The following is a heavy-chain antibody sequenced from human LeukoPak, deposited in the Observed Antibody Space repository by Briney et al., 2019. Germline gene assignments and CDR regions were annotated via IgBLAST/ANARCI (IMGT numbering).Heavy chain of an antibody. CDR3: ARAYDHGGNWFDP. CDR1: GYTFTSYG. V-gene: IGHV1-18*01. CDR2: ISAYNGNT. D-gene: IGHD3-3*01. Sequence: VASVKDSCKASGYTFTSYGISWVRQAPGQGLEWMGWISAYNGNTNYAQKLQGRVTMTTDTSTSTAYMELRSLRSDDTAVYYCARAYDHGGNWFDPWGQGTLVTVSS. J-gene: IGHJ5*02.